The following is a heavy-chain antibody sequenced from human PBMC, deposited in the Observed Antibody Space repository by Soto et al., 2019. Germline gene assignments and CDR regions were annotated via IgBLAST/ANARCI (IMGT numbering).Heavy chain of an antibody. V-gene: IGHV4-59*08. Sequence: QVQLQESGPGLVKPSETLSLTCTVSGGSISSYYWSWIRQPPGKGLEWIGYIYYSGSTNCNPSLKGRVTISVDTSKNQFPLKLSSVTAADTAVYYCARHGRWHDLDIWGQGTMVTVSS. CDR1: GGSISSYY. D-gene: IGHD1-1*01. CDR2: IYYSGST. CDR3: ARHGRWHDLDI. J-gene: IGHJ3*02.